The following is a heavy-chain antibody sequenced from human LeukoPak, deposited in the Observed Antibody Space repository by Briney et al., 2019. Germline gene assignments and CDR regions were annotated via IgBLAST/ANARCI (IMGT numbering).Heavy chain of an antibody. J-gene: IGHJ4*02. CDR1: GGSISSYY. V-gene: IGHV4-4*07. CDR2: IYTSGST. D-gene: IGHD2-15*01. Sequence: SETLSLTCTVSGGSISSYYWSWIRQPAGKGLEWIGRIYTSGSTNYNPSLKSRVTMSVDTSKNQFSLKLSSVTAADTAVYYCASSGEYCSGGRGPTDYWGQGTLVTVSS. CDR3: ASSGEYCSGGRGPTDY.